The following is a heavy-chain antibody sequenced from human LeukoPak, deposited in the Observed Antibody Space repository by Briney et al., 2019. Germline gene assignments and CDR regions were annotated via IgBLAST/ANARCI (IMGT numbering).Heavy chain of an antibody. CDR2: INHSGST. CDR1: GGSFSGYY. V-gene: IGHV4-34*01. Sequence: SETLSLTCAVYGGSFSGYYWSWIRQPPGKGLEWIGEINHSGSTNYNPSLKSRVTISVDTSKNQFSLKLSSVTAADTAVYYCARVVRELWFGLWGQGTLVTVSS. J-gene: IGHJ5*02. CDR3: ARVVRELWFGL. D-gene: IGHD1-7*01.